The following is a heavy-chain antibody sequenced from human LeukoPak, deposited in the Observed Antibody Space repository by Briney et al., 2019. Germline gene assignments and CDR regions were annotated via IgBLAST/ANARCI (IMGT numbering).Heavy chain of an antibody. CDR2: INPNSGGT. D-gene: IGHD2-2*01. V-gene: IGHV1-2*02. Sequence: ASVKVSCKASGYTFTGYYMHWVRQAPGQGLEWMGWINPNSGGTNYAQRFQGRVTMTRDTSISTAYMDLSRLRPDDTAVYYCARGRVVSAVYYYMDVWGKGTTVTISS. J-gene: IGHJ6*03. CDR1: GYTFTGYY. CDR3: ARGRVVSAVYYYMDV.